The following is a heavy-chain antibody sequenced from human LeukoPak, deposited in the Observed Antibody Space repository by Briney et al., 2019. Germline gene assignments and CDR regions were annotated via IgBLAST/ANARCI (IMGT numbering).Heavy chain of an antibody. D-gene: IGHD6-13*01. J-gene: IGHJ3*02. CDR3: AKDPSKLLTAAAGTAFDI. CDR1: GFTFSSYA. Sequence: GGSLRLSCAASGFTFSSYAMSWVRQAPGKGLEWVSAISSSGGSTYYADSVKGRFTISRDNSKNTLYLQMNSLRAEDTAVYYCAKDPSKLLTAAAGTAFDIWGQGTMVTVSS. CDR2: ISSSGGST. V-gene: IGHV3-23*01.